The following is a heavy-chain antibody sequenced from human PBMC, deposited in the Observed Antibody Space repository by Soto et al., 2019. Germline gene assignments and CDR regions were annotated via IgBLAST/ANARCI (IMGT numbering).Heavy chain of an antibody. J-gene: IGHJ6*02. V-gene: IGHV1-24*01. CDR3: ATARYSGSYPEYYYVMDV. Sequence: ASVKVSCKVSGCTLTELSMHWVRQAPGKGLEWMGGFDPEDGETIYAQKFQGRVTMTEDTSTDTAYMELSSLRSEDTAVYYCATARYSGSYPEYYYVMDVWGQGTTVTVSS. D-gene: IGHD1-26*01. CDR1: GCTLTELS. CDR2: FDPEDGET.